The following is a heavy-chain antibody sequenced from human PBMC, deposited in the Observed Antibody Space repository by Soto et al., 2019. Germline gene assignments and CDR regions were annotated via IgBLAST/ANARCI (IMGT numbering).Heavy chain of an antibody. V-gene: IGHV3-23*01. J-gene: IGHJ6*02. CDR2: ITAATGTT. D-gene: IGHD1-26*01. CDR1: GFTFGSYG. Sequence: EVQLLESGGGLVQPGGSLRLSCAASGFTFGSYGMTWVRQAPGKGLECVSGITAATGTTYYADSVKGRFTISRDLSTNTLFLQINSLRAADSAVYYCSKAKGRSNFYYSGLDVWGQGTTVTVSS. CDR3: SKAKGRSNFYYSGLDV.